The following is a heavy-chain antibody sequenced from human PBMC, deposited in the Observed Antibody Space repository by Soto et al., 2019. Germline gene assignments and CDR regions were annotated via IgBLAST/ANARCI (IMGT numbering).Heavy chain of an antibody. CDR1: GGSISSYY. J-gene: IGHJ5*02. D-gene: IGHD3-22*01. CDR3: ARHLGYDSSGYYRNWFDP. V-gene: IGHV4-59*08. Sequence: PSETLSLTCTVSGGSISSYYWSWIRQPPGKGLVWIGYMYNNGSTNYNPSLKSRVTISVDTSKNQFSLKMRSVTAADTAVYYCARHLGYDSSGYYRNWFDPWGQGTLVTVSS. CDR2: MYNNGST.